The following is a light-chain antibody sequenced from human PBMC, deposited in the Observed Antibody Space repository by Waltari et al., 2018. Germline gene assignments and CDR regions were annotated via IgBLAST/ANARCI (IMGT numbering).Light chain of an antibody. J-gene: IGLJ3*02. Sequence: QSALTQPASVSGSPGQSITISCPGTSSSVGFYTYVSRYQQHPGKAPKLIISDVSERPSGVSDRFSGSKSGNTASLTISGLQAEDEADYYCNSYAGSSSWVFGGGTKLTVL. CDR1: SSSVGFYTY. CDR2: DVS. CDR3: NSYAGSSSWV. V-gene: IGLV2-14*01.